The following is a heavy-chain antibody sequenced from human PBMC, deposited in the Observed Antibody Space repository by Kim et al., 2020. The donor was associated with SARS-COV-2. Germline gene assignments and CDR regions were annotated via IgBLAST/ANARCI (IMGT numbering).Heavy chain of an antibody. V-gene: IGHV3-23*01. D-gene: IGHD3-22*01. J-gene: IGHJ4*02. Sequence: ADSVKGRFTISRDNSKNTLYLQMNSLRAEDTAVYYCARQDSSGYFLHFDYWGQGTLVTVSS. CDR3: ARQDSSGYFLHFDY.